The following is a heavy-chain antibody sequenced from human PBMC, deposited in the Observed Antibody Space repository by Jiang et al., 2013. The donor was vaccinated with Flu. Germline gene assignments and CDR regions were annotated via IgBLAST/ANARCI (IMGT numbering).Heavy chain of an antibody. V-gene: IGHV5-51*01. D-gene: IGHD5-18*01. CDR3: ARHAGGYNYDSYFDY. CDR2: IYPGDSDT. J-gene: IGHJ4*02. CDR1: LGLHLLPVIW. Sequence: QLVESGAEVKXTGESLKISXKGFLGLHLLPVIWIAWVRQMPGMAGVDGVIYPGDSDTRYSPSLQGQITISVDKSIDTAYLQWSSLKASDTAMYYCARHAGGYNYDSYFDYWGQGALVTVSS.